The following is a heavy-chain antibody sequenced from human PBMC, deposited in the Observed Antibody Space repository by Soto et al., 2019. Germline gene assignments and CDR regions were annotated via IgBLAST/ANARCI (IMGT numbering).Heavy chain of an antibody. V-gene: IGHV1-18*01. CDR1: GYTFTSYG. J-gene: IGHJ4*02. D-gene: IGHD2-8*01. CDR3: AREELMVYATLGRGVDY. Sequence: QVQLVQSGAEVKKPGASVKVSCKASGYTFTSYGISWVRQAPGQGLEWMGWISAYNGNTNYAQKLQGRVTMTTDTSTSTAYMELRSLRSDDTAVYYCAREELMVYATLGRGVDYWGQGTLVTVSS. CDR2: ISAYNGNT.